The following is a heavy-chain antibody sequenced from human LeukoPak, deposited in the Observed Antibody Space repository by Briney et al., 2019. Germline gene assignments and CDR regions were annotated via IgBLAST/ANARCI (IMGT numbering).Heavy chain of an antibody. Sequence: SETLSLTCAVSGDSISSTNWWTWVRPPPGMGLEWIGEIFHSGSTNYNPSLKSRVSMSVDKSKNQFSLRLNSVTAADTAVYYCSRKDTPMIYFDCWGQGTLVTVSS. CDR2: IFHSGST. D-gene: IGHD5-18*01. CDR3: SRKDTPMIYFDC. CDR1: GDSISSTNW. J-gene: IGHJ4*02. V-gene: IGHV4-4*02.